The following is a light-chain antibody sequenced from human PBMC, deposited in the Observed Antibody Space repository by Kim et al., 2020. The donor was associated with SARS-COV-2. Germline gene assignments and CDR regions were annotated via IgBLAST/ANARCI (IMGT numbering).Light chain of an antibody. Sequence: QLVLTQPPSASASLGASVNLTCTLSSGHNSYAIAWHQQQPEKGPRYLMKFNSDGSHYKGDGVPDRFSGSNSGAERYLTISSLQSEDEADYYCQTWGTGIQVIFGGGTQLTVL. V-gene: IGLV4-69*02. CDR1: SGHNSYA. CDR3: QTWGTGIQVI. CDR2: FNSDGSH. J-gene: IGLJ2*01.